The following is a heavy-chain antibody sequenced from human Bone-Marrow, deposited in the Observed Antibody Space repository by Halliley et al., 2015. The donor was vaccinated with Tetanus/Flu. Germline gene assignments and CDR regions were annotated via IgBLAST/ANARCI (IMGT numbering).Heavy chain of an antibody. J-gene: IGHJ6*02. CDR2: IWYDESNK. Sequence: SLRLSCAASGFTFSSYGMHWVRQAPGQGLEWVAVIWYDESNKSYADSVKGRFTISRDNSKNTLSLQMTSLRADDTATYYCARGAFYGEYDYYYYGLDVWGQGTTVTVSS. D-gene: IGHD4-17*01. CDR1: GFTFSSYG. V-gene: IGHV3-33*01. CDR3: ARGAFYGEYDYYYYGLDV.